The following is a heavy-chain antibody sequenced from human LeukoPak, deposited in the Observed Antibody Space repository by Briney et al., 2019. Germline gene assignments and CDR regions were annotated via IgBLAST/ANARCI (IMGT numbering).Heavy chain of an antibody. V-gene: IGHV3-23*01. Sequence: PGGSLRLSCAAPGFTFSSYAMSWVRQAPGKGLEWVSAISGSGGSTYYADSVKGRFTISRDNSKNTLYLQMNSLRAEDTAVYYCAKKGFGELVIDYWGQGTLVTVSS. D-gene: IGHD3-10*01. CDR3: AKKGFGELVIDY. CDR2: ISGSGGST. J-gene: IGHJ4*02. CDR1: GFTFSSYA.